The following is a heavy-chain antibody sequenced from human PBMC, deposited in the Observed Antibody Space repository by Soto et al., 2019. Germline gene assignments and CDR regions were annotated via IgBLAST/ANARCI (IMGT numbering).Heavy chain of an antibody. Sequence: SETLSLTCTVSGDSVSIGDYYWTCIRHPPGKGLEWVGHIYFSGRTNYIPSLESRVTISLDTSKNQFSLKLTSVTAADTAVYYCARVPIDTYMIYWSDPWGQGTLVTVSS. V-gene: IGHV4-61*08. CDR2: IYFSGRT. CDR3: ARVPIDTYMIYWSDP. J-gene: IGHJ5*02. CDR1: GDSVSIGDYY. D-gene: IGHD3-16*01.